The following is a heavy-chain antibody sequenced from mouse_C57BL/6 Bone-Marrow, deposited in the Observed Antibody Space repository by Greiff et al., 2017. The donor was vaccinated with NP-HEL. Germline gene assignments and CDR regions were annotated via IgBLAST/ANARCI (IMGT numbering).Heavy chain of an antibody. CDR3: ARGYCGSSVFDY. CDR2: IDPSDSYT. J-gene: IGHJ2*01. V-gene: IGHV1-69*01. D-gene: IGHD1-1*01. Sequence: QVQLQQPGAELVMPGASVKLSCKASGYTFTSYWMHWVKQRPGQGLEWIGEIDPSDSYTNYNQKFKGKSTLTVDKSSSTAYMQLSSLTSEDYAVYYCARGYCGSSVFDYWGQGTTLTVSS. CDR1: GYTFTSYW.